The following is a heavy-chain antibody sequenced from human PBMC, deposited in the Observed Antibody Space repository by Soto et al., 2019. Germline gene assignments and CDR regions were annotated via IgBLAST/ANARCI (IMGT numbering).Heavy chain of an antibody. CDR2: INPDGTIT. J-gene: IGHJ4*02. CDR1: GFTFSNFW. CDR3: ERDPHGPSSY. D-gene: IGHD2-8*01. V-gene: IGHV3-74*01. Sequence: GGALRLSCAASGFTFSNFWMHGVRQAPGKGLVWVSRINPDGTITNYADSVKGRFTSSRDNAKNTLYLQLSSLRAEDTAVYYCERDPHGPSSYWGLGT.